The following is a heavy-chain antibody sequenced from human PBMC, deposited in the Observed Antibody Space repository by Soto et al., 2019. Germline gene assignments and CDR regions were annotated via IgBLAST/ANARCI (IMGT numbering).Heavy chain of an antibody. J-gene: IGHJ4*02. Sequence: GSSVKVSCKASGYTFTSYGISWVRQAPGQGLEWMGWISAYNGNTKYAQNLQGRVTMTTDTSTSTAYMELRSLRSDDTAVYYCARDLVAGLFDYWGQGTLVTVSS. CDR2: ISAYNGNT. CDR1: GYTFTSYG. D-gene: IGHD2-8*02. V-gene: IGHV1-18*01. CDR3: ARDLVAGLFDY.